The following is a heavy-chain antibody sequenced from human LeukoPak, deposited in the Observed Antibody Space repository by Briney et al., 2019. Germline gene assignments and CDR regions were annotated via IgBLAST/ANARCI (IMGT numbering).Heavy chain of an antibody. V-gene: IGHV1-69*04. J-gene: IGHJ4*02. CDR1: GGTFSSYA. D-gene: IGHD3-22*01. Sequence: ASVKVSCKASGGTFSSYAISWVRQAPGQGLEWMGRIVPILGIANYAQKFQGRVTITADKSTSTAYMELSSLRSEDTAVYYCASAFQKRKPYYYDSSGYYGGEINDYWGQGTLVTVSS. CDR2: IVPILGIA. CDR3: ASAFQKRKPYYYDSSGYYGGEINDY.